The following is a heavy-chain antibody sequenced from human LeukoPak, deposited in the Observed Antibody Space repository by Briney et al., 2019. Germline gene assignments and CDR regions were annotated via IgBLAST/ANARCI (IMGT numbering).Heavy chain of an antibody. CDR3: ASPLGFGELSPYYYGMDV. J-gene: IGHJ6*02. V-gene: IGHV1-8*01. CDR1: GYTFTIYD. CDR2: MNPNSGNT. D-gene: IGHD3-10*01. Sequence: WASVKVSFKASGYTFTIYDINWVRQAPGQGLEWMGWMNPNSGNTGYAQKFQGRVTMTRNTSISTAYMELSSLRSEDTAVYYCASPLGFGELSPYYYGMDVWGQGTTVTVSS.